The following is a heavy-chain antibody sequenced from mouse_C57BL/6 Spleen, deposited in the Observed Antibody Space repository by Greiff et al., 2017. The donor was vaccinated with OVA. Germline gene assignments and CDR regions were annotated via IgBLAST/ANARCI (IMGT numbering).Heavy chain of an antibody. CDR3: ARSLLLVDY. J-gene: IGHJ4*01. Sequence: QVQLQQPGAELVRPGSSVKLSCKASGYTFTSYWMDWVKQRPGQGLEWIGNIYPSDSETHYNQKFKDKATLTVDKSSSTAYMQLSSLTSEDSAVYYCARSLLLVDYWGQGTSVTVSS. V-gene: IGHV1-61*01. D-gene: IGHD2-1*01. CDR2: IYPSDSET. CDR1: GYTFTSYW.